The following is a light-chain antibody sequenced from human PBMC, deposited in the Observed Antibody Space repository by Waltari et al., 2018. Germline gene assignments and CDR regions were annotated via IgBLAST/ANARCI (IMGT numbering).Light chain of an antibody. CDR2: FAS. CDR3: QQYHESPYT. CDR1: HSIGSM. V-gene: IGKV1-5*03. J-gene: IGKJ2*01. Sequence: DVALTQSPSSLAASVGASFSFTCRASHSIGSMLAWYQHKPGNAPTLLIYFASSLENGVPSRFTGSGSGTEFTLTISGLQPDDFGTYFCQQYHESPYTFGQGTKLDI.